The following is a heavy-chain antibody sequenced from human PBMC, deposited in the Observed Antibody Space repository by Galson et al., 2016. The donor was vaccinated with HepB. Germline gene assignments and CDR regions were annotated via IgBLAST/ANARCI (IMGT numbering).Heavy chain of an antibody. J-gene: IGHJ6*02. V-gene: IGHV1-46*01. CDR3: ARAYSSSLGYSAMDV. Sequence: SVKVSCKASGYTFSSNKLRWVRQAPGKGLELMGTINPRDGDTDYAQKFRGRVTMTMDTSTTTIYMELGSLTSDDTALYYCARAYSSSLGYSAMDVWGQGTTVIVSS. CDR1: GYTFSSNK. D-gene: IGHD6-6*01. CDR2: INPRDGDT.